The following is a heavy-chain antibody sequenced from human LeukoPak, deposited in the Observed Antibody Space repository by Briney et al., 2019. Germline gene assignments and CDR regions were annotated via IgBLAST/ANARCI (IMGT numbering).Heavy chain of an antibody. CDR2: IYSGGST. J-gene: IGHJ4*02. V-gene: IGHV3-66*01. CDR3: ARAAKYDYVWGSYRPY. Sequence: GGSLRLSCAASGFTVSSNYMSWVCQAPGKGLEWVSVIYSGGSTYYADSVKGRFTISRDNSKNTLYLQMNSLRAEDTAVYYCARAAKYDYVWGSYRPYWGQGTLVTVSS. D-gene: IGHD3-16*02. CDR1: GFTVSSNY.